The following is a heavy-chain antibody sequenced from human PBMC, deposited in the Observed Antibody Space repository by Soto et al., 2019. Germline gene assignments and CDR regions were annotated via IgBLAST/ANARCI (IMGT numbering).Heavy chain of an antibody. CDR1: GGSISSSSYY. J-gene: IGHJ4*02. V-gene: IGHV4-39*01. Sequence: SETLSLTCTFSGGSISSSSYYWGWIRQPPGKGLECIGSIYYSGSTYYNPSLKSRVTISVDTSKNQFSLKLSSVTAADTAVYYCARRDDSSGWYSANFDYWGQGTLVTVSS. CDR2: IYYSGST. D-gene: IGHD6-19*01. CDR3: ARRDDSSGWYSANFDY.